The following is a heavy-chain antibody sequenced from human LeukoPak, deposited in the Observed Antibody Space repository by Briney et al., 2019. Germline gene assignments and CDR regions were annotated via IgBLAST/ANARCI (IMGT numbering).Heavy chain of an antibody. D-gene: IGHD1-26*01. CDR1: GGTFSSYD. Sequence: ASVKVSCKASGGTFSSYDINWVRQAPGQGLEWMGWMNPKTGNTGYAQNFQGRVGMTSNTSITTAYMELSSLRSEDTAVYYCARGLGSPVGQWGQGTLVTVSS. CDR2: MNPKTGNT. V-gene: IGHV1-8*02. J-gene: IGHJ4*02. CDR3: ARGLGSPVGQ.